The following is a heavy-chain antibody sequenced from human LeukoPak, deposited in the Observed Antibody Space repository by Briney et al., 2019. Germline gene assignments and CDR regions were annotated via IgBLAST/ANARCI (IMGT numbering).Heavy chain of an antibody. Sequence: PGGSLRLSCAASGFTFDDHGMSWVRQAPGKGLEWVSGINWNGGSTGYADSVKGRFTISRDNAKNSLYLQMNSLRAEDTALYYCARSKFDVLRFLEWFLGAFDIWGQGTVVTVSS. CDR3: ARSKFDVLRFLEWFLGAFDI. J-gene: IGHJ3*02. CDR1: GFTFDDHG. V-gene: IGHV3-20*04. CDR2: INWNGGST. D-gene: IGHD3-3*01.